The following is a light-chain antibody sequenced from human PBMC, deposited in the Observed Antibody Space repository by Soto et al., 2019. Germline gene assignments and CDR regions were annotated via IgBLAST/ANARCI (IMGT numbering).Light chain of an antibody. V-gene: IGKV1-5*03. CDR1: QSISNS. J-gene: IGKJ5*01. Sequence: DIQMTQTPSTRSASVGDRVTMTCRASQSISNSLAWYQQKPGKAPKLLIYRASALQSGVPSRFSGSGSGTEFTLTISSLQPDDSATYYCRQHDSYPITFGQGTRLEIK. CDR3: RQHDSYPIT. CDR2: RAS.